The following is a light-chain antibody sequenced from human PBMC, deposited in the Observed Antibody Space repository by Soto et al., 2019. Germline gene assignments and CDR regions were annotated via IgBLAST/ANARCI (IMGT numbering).Light chain of an antibody. CDR1: QAISTS. CDR3: QKYHSAPFT. V-gene: IGKV1-27*01. CDR2: AAS. Sequence: DIQMTQSPSPLSASVGDRVTITCRASQAISTSLAWYQQKPGKVPKVLIYAASTLQSGVPSRFSGSGSGTDFTLTITSLQPEDVATYFCQKYHSAPFTFGPGTKLDIK. J-gene: IGKJ3*01.